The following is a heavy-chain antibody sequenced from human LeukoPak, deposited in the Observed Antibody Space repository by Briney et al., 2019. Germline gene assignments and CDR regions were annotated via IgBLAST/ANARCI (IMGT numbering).Heavy chain of an antibody. D-gene: IGHD3-16*01. Sequence: ASVKVSCKASGYTFTSYDINWVRQATGQGLEWMGWMNPNSGNTGYAQKFQGRVTMTRNTSISTAYMEPSSLRSEDTAVYYCARTYVTHYYYYYMDVWGKGTTVTVSS. CDR2: MNPNSGNT. CDR1: GYTFTSYD. J-gene: IGHJ6*03. V-gene: IGHV1-8*01. CDR3: ARTYVTHYYYYYMDV.